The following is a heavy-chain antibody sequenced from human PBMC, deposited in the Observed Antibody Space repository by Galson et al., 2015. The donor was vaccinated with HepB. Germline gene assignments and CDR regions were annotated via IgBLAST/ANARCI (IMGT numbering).Heavy chain of an antibody. CDR3: ARVTDFWREADY. V-gene: IGHV3-21*01. CDR2: ISSSSSYI. J-gene: IGHJ4*02. Sequence: SLRLSCAASGFTFSSYSMNWVRQAPGKGLEWVSSISSSSSYIYYADSVKGRFTISRDNAKNSLYLQMNSLRAEDTAVYYCARVTDFWREADYWGQGTLVTVSS. D-gene: IGHD3-3*01. CDR1: GFTFSSYS.